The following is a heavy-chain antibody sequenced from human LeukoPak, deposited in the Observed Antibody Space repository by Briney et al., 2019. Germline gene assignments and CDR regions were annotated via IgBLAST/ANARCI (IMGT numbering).Heavy chain of an antibody. V-gene: IGHV4-59*01. CDR3: ARDRRNYDFWSGYSPYNWFDP. J-gene: IGHJ5*02. D-gene: IGHD3-3*01. CDR2: IYYSGST. CDR1: GGSISSYY. Sequence: PSETLSLTCTVSGGSISSYYWSWIRQPPGKGLEWIGYIYYSGSTNYNPSLKSRVTISVDTSKNQFSLKLSSVTAADTAMYYCARDRRNYDFWSGYSPYNWFDPWGQGTLVTVSS.